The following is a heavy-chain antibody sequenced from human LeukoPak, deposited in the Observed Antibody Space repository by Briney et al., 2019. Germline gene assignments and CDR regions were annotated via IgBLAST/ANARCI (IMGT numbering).Heavy chain of an antibody. CDR1: GFTFDDYA. V-gene: IGHV3-9*01. CDR2: ISWNSGSI. CDR3: AKEHSSGWYFDY. D-gene: IGHD6-19*01. Sequence: GGSLRLSCAASGFTFDDYAMHWVRHAPGKGLEWVSGISWNSGSIGYADSVKGRFTISRDNAKNSLYLQVNSLRAEDTALYYCAKEHSSGWYFDYWGQGTLVTVSS. J-gene: IGHJ4*02.